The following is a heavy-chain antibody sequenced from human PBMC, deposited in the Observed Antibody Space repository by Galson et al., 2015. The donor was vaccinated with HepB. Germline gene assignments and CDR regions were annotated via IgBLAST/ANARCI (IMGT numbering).Heavy chain of an antibody. CDR2: ISYDGSKK. CDR1: KFTFSSYD. D-gene: IGHD1-1*01. Sequence: SLRLSCAASKFTFSSYDMNWVRQAPGKGLEWVAVISYDGSKKNYADSVKGRFTISRDNSQNTLDLQMSSLRPDDTAIYYCVRGVAVWLLGRHGGLDYWGQGTLVTISS. V-gene: IGHV3-30*04. CDR3: VRGVAVWLLGRHGGLDY. J-gene: IGHJ4*02.